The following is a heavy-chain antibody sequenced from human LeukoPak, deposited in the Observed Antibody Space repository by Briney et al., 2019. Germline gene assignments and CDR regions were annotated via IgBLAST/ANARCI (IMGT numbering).Heavy chain of an antibody. D-gene: IGHD3-22*01. Sequence: SETLSLTCTVSGGSISSSSYYWGWIGQPQGKGLEWIVSIYYTWITSSNPSLKSRVPISVDTSKNQFSLKLSSVTAADTAVYYCASGYYYDSSGYYQGLFDYWGQGTLVTVSS. CDR2: IYYTWIT. V-gene: IGHV4-39*01. J-gene: IGHJ4*02. CDR3: ASGYYYDSSGYYQGLFDY. CDR1: GGSISSSSYY.